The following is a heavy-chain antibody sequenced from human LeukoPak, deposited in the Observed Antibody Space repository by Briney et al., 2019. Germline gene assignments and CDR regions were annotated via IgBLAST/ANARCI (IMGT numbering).Heavy chain of an antibody. CDR2: IYVTGST. J-gene: IGHJ6*03. CDR3: ARHIGGGIEDMDV. Sequence: SETLSLSCTVSGGSIGTYYWNWIRQSPGKGLEWIGYIYVTGSTRYNPYLQRRGTISVDNCRNQFFLKMSSVTAADTAVYYCARHIGGGIEDMDVWGKGTKVTVSS. CDR1: GGSIGTYY. D-gene: IGHD3-16*02. V-gene: IGHV4-59*08.